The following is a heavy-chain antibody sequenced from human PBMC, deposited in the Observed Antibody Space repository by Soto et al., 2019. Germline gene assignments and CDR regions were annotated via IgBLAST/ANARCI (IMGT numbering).Heavy chain of an antibody. CDR1: GYTFTGYY. CDR3: AKGGAIVAAGTRVYLYNAMDV. V-gene: IGHV1-2*02. CDR2: INPNSGDT. Sequence: ASVKVSCKASGYTFTGYYVHWVRQAPGQGLEWMGWINPNSGDTYLAQRFQGRVTMNRDTSIGTAYMELRGLTSDDTAEYYCAKGGAIVAAGTRVYLYNAMDVWGQGTTVTAP. J-gene: IGHJ6*02. D-gene: IGHD1-26*01.